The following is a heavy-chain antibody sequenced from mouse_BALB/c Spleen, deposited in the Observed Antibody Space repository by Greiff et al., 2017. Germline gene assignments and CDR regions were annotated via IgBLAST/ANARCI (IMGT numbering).Heavy chain of an antibody. CDR3: ARSNDGYFDY. D-gene: IGHD2-3*01. CDR2: ISYSGST. V-gene: IGHV3-2*02. Sequence: VQLKESGPGLVKPSQSLSLTCTVTGYSITSDYAWNWIRQFPGNKLEWMGYISYSGSTSYNPSLKSRISITRDTSKNQFFLQLNSVTTEDTATYYCARSNDGYFDYWGQGTTLTVSS. J-gene: IGHJ2*01. CDR1: GYSITSDYA.